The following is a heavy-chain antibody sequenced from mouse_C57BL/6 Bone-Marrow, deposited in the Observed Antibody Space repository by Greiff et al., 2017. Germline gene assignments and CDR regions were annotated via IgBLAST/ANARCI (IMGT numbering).Heavy chain of an antibody. Sequence: EVKLVESGGGLVKPGGSLKLSCAASGFTFSSYAMSWVRQTPEKRLEWVATISDGGSYTYYPDNVKGRFTISRDNAKNNLYLQMSHLKSEDTAMYYCARGGSTGDWFAYWGQGTLVTVSA. D-gene: IGHD1-1*02. CDR2: ISDGGSYT. V-gene: IGHV5-4*03. J-gene: IGHJ3*01. CDR1: GFTFSSYA. CDR3: ARGGSTGDWFAY.